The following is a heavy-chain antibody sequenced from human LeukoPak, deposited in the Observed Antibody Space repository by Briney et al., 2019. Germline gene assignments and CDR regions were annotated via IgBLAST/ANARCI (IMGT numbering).Heavy chain of an antibody. CDR3: ARGRRGLLWFGDPPRWFDP. V-gene: IGHV4-39*07. D-gene: IGHD3-10*01. Sequence: SETLSLTCTVSGGSISSSSYYWSWIRQPPGEGLEWIGEINHSGSTNYNPSLKSRVTISVDTSKNQFSLKLSSVTAADTAVYYCARGRRGLLWFGDPPRWFDPWGQGTLVTVSS. CDR2: INHSGST. J-gene: IGHJ5*02. CDR1: GGSISSSSYY.